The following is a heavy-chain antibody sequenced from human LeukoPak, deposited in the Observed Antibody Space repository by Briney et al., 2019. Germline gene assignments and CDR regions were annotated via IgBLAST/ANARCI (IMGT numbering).Heavy chain of an antibody. CDR1: GFTFSDYY. J-gene: IGHJ4*02. V-gene: IGHV3-11*01. CDR2: ISSSGSSK. Sequence: GGSLRLSCAASGFTFSDYYMSWIRQAPGKGLEWISYISSSGSSKYYADSVKGRFTISRDNAKNSLYLQMNSLRVEDTAVYYCANGILGWLQVGPYFDYWGQGTLVTVSS. CDR3: ANGILGWLQVGPYFDY. D-gene: IGHD5-24*01.